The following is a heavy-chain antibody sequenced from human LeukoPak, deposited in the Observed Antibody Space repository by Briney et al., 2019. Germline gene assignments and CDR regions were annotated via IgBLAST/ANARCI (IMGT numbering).Heavy chain of an antibody. D-gene: IGHD1-26*01. CDR1: GYTFSGYY. J-gene: IGHJ4*02. CDR2: INSNSGAR. Sequence: ASVKVSCKASGYTFSGYYMHWVRQAPGQGLESMGWINSNSGARNYAPKLQGRVTFSRDNSISTAYMELCSLTSDDTAIYYCARGRGGATTGFDHWGQGALVTVSS. CDR3: ARGRGGATTGFDH. V-gene: IGHV1-2*02.